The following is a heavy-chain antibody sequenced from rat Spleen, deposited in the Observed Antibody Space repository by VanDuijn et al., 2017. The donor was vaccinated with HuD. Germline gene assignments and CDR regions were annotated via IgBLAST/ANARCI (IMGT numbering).Heavy chain of an antibody. J-gene: IGHJ1*01. V-gene: IGHV3-1*01. CDR1: GYSITSNY. D-gene: IGHD1-10*01. CDR2: ISYSGST. CDR3: ARYRITTNWYFDF. Sequence: EVQLQESGPGLVKPSQSLSLTCSVTGYSITSNYWGWIRKFPGNKMEWMGYISYSGSTSYNPSLKSRISITRVTSKNQFFLQLNSVTTEDTATYYCARYRITTNWYFDFWGPGTMVTVSS.